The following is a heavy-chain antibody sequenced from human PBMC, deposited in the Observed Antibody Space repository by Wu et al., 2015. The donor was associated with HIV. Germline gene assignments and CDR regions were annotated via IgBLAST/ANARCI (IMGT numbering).Heavy chain of an antibody. J-gene: IGHJ3*02. V-gene: IGHV1-69*05. CDR1: GGTFSSYA. CDR3: AGLGGNYYGSGAPGQCFDI. D-gene: IGHD3-10*01. Sequence: QVQLVQSGAEVKKPGSSVKVSCKASGGTFSSYAISWVRQAPGQGLEWMGGIIPIFGTANYAQKFQGRVTITTDESTSTAYMELSSLRSEDTAVYYCAGLGGNYYGSGAPGQCFDIWARDNGHRLF. CDR2: IIPIFGTA.